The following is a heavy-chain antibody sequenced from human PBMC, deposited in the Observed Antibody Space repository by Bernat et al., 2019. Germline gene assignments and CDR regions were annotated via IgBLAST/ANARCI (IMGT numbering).Heavy chain of an antibody. CDR2: IRSTGYGGTT. CDR1: GFTFGDYA. J-gene: IGHJ4*02. CDR3: TRDLTGYAFNY. V-gene: IGHV3-49*05. Sequence: EVHLVESGGGLVNPGRSLRLSCTASGFTFGDYAMSWFRQAPGKGLEGVGFIRSTGYGGTTEYAASVKGRFTISRDDSKSIAYLQMNSLKTEDTAVYYCTRDLTGYAFNYWGQGTLVTVSS. D-gene: IGHD3-9*01.